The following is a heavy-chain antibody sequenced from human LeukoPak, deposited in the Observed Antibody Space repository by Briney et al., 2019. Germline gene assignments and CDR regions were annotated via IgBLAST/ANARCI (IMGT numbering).Heavy chain of an antibody. CDR1: GGSISSYY. CDR3: GRYLKPSALSAFDI. D-gene: IGHD2-2*01. Sequence: PSETLSLTCTVSGGSISSYYWGWIRQPPGKGLEWIGSIYYSGSTNYNPSLKSRVTISVDTSKNQFSLKLSSVTAADTAVYYCGRYLKPSALSAFDIWGQGTMVTVSS. CDR2: IYYSGST. J-gene: IGHJ3*02. V-gene: IGHV4-59*01.